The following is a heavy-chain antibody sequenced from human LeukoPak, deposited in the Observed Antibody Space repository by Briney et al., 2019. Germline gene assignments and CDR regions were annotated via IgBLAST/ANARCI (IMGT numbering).Heavy chain of an antibody. J-gene: IGHJ4*02. CDR2: IKQDGSQK. V-gene: IGHV3-7*01. CDR3: ARDFGSGWYEVDY. CDR1: GFTFSSYW. Sequence: GGSLRLSCAASGFTFSSYWMNWVRQAPGKGLERVANIKQDGSQKYYVDSVKGRFTISRDNAKNSLYLQMNSLRAEDTAVYYCARDFGSGWYEVDYWGQGTLVTVSS. D-gene: IGHD6-19*01.